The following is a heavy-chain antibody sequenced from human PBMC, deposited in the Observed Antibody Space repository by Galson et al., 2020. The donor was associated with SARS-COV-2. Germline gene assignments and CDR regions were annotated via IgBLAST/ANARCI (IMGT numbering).Heavy chain of an antibody. D-gene: IGHD5-12*01. V-gene: IGHV3-48*02. CDR3: AREGDGYDDAFDI. J-gene: IGHJ3*02. CDR1: GFTFSSYS. CDR2: ISSSSSTI. Sequence: GESLKISCAASGFTFSSYSMNWVRQAPGKGLEWVSYISSSSSTIYYADSVKGRFTISRDNAKNSLYLQMNSLRDEDTAVYYCAREGDGYDDAFDIWGQGTMVTVSS.